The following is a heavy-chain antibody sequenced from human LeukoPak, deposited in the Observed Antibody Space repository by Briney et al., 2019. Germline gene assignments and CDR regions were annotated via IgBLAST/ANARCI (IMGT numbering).Heavy chain of an antibody. V-gene: IGHV4-34*01. D-gene: IGHD3-10*01. CDR3: ARQRRITMVRGVIIKGSFDY. CDR1: GGSFSGYY. J-gene: IGHJ4*02. CDR2: INHSGST. Sequence: SEALSLTCAVYGGSFSGYYWSWIRQPPGKGLEWIGEINHSGSTNYNPSLKSRVTISVDTSKNQFSLKLSSVTAADTAVYYCARQRRITMVRGVIIKGSFDYWGQGTLVTVSS.